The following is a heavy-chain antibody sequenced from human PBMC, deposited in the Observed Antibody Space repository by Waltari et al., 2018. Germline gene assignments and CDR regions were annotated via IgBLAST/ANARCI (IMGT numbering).Heavy chain of an antibody. CDR1: GFTFSSYA. Sequence: QVQLVESGGGVVQPGRSLRLSCAASGFTFSSYAMHWVRQAPGKGLEWVAVISYDGSNKYYADSVKGRFTISRDNSKNTLYLQMNSLRAEDTAVYYCARSGPTASFDYWGQGTLVTVSS. CDR2: ISYDGSNK. V-gene: IGHV3-30-3*01. CDR3: ARSGPTASFDY. J-gene: IGHJ4*02.